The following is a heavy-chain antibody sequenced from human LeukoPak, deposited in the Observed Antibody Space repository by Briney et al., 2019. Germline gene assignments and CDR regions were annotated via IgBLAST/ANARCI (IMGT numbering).Heavy chain of an antibody. CDR1: GGSISSSSYY. CDR3: PRHLTYIVVVPAATID. CDR2: IYYSGST. J-gene: IGHJ4*02. D-gene: IGHD2-2*01. Sequence: SETLSLTCTVSGGSISSSSYYWGWIRQPPGKGLEWIGSIYYSGSTYYNPSLKSRVTISVDASKNQFSLKLSSVTAADTAVYYCPRHLTYIVVVPAATIDWGQGTLVTVSS. V-gene: IGHV4-39*01.